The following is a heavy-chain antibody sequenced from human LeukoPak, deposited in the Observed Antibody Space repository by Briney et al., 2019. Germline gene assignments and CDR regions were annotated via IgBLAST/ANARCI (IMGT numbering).Heavy chain of an antibody. Sequence: GGSLRLSCAASGFTFSSYAMSWVSQAPGKGLEWVSAIGGSGGSTYYAGSVKGRFTISRDNSKNTLYLQMNSLRAEDTAVYYCAKVWWELPKPYFDYWGQGTLVTVSS. CDR3: AKVWWELPKPYFDY. J-gene: IGHJ4*02. CDR2: IGGSGGST. CDR1: GFTFSSYA. D-gene: IGHD1-26*01. V-gene: IGHV3-23*01.